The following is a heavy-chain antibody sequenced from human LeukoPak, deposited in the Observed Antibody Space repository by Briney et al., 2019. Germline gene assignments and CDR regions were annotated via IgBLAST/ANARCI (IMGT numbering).Heavy chain of an antibody. D-gene: IGHD3-22*01. J-gene: IGHJ4*02. V-gene: IGHV4-34*01. CDR2: INHSGGT. CDR3: ASINDDSSGYVKLNVS. CDR1: GGSFSGYY. Sequence: SETLSLTCAVYGGSFSGYYWSWIRQPPGKGLEWIGEINHSGGTNYNPSLKSRVTISVDTSKNQFSLKLSSVTAADTAVYYCASINDDSSGYVKLNVSWGQGTLVTVSS.